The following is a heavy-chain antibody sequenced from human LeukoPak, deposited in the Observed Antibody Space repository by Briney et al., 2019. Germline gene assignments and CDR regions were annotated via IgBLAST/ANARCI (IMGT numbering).Heavy chain of an antibody. CDR2: INSDGSSI. CDR3: KRGRKRQLTYDY. CDR1: GFSFSSYW. D-gene: IGHD6-13*01. Sequence: PGGSLRLSCAASGFSFSSYWMHWVRQAPGKGLVWVSRINSDGSSISYADSVKGRFTISRDNAKDTLYLQMNSLRAEDTAVYYWKRGRKRQLTYDYWGQGTLVTVSS. V-gene: IGHV3-74*01. J-gene: IGHJ4*02.